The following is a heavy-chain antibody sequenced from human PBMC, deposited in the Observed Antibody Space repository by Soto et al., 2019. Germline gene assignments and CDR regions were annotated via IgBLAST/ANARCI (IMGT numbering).Heavy chain of an antibody. J-gene: IGHJ4*02. CDR3: ARQGVAVGVDY. CDR2: ISGSSSTI. Sequence: EVQLVESGGGLVQPGGSLRLSCAASGFTFSSFSMNWVRQAPGKGLEWVSYISGSSSTIYYADSVKGRFTVSRDNAKNSLYLQMNSLRAEDTAVYYWARQGVAVGVDYWGQGTLVTVSS. V-gene: IGHV3-48*01. D-gene: IGHD2-15*01. CDR1: GFTFSSFS.